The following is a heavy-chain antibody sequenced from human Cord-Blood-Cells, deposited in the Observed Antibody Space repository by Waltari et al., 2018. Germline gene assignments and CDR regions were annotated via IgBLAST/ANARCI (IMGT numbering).Heavy chain of an antibody. J-gene: IGHJ4*02. V-gene: IGHV4-34*01. CDR1: GGSFSGYY. CDR3: ARCSYNWNLADY. CDR2: INHSGST. Sequence: QVQLQQWGVGLLKPSETLSLTCAVYGGSFSGYYWSWIRQPPGKGLEWIGEINHSGSTNYNPSLKSRVTISVDTSKNQFSLKLSSVTAADTAVYYCARCSYNWNLADYWGQGTLVTVSS. D-gene: IGHD1-20*01.